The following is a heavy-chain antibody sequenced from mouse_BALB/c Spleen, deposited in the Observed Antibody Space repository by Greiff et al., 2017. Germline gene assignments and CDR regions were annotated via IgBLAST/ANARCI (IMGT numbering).Heavy chain of an antibody. CDR3: ARGGRNYFDY. CDR2: INSNGGST. Sequence: EVMLVESGGGLVKLGGSLKLSCAASGFTFSSYYMSWVRQTPEKRLELVATINSNGGSTSYPDTVKGRFTISRDNAKNTLYLQMSSLKSEDTALYYCARGGRNYFDYWGQGTTLTVSS. J-gene: IGHJ2*01. CDR1: GFTFSSYY. V-gene: IGHV5-6-2*01.